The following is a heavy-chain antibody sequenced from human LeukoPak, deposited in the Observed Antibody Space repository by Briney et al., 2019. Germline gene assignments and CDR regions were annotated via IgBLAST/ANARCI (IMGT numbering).Heavy chain of an antibody. CDR2: INHSGST. CDR1: GGSFSGYY. V-gene: IGHV4-34*01. D-gene: IGHD5-12*01. J-gene: IGHJ3*02. Sequence: SETLSLTCAVYGGSFSGYYWSWIRQPPGKGLEWIGEINHSGSTNYNPSLKSRVTISVDTSKNQFSLKLSSVTAADTAVYYCARVAGYGPPMLTFDIWGQGTMVTVSS. CDR3: ARVAGYGPPMLTFDI.